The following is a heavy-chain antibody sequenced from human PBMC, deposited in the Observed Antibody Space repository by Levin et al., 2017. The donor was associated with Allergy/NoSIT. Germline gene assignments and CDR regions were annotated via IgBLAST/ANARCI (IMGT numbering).Heavy chain of an antibody. D-gene: IGHD1-20*01. CDR3: ARVLDNWNDPLGY. J-gene: IGHJ4*02. CDR2: ITSSSNII. CDR1: GFTFSSYS. V-gene: IGHV3-48*02. Sequence: GGSLRLSCAASGFTFSSYSMNWVRQAPGKGLEWVSYITSSSNIIYYADSVKGRFTISRDNAKNSLYLQMNSLRDEDTAVYYCARVLDNWNDPLGYWGQGTLVTVSS.